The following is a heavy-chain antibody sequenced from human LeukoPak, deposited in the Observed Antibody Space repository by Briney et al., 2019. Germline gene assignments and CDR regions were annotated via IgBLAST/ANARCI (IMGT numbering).Heavy chain of an antibody. CDR1: RFTFNTYW. D-gene: IGHD3-10*01. CDR3: ARDRGSGSYYIYYYMDV. J-gene: IGHJ6*03. V-gene: IGHV3-74*01. Sequence: GGSLRLSCAASRFTFNTYWMHWVRQAPGKGLVWVSRIDSDGYSTAYADSVKGRFTISRDNAKNTLYLQMNSLRAEDTAVYYCARDRGSGSYYIYYYMDVWGKGTTVTVSS. CDR2: IDSDGYST.